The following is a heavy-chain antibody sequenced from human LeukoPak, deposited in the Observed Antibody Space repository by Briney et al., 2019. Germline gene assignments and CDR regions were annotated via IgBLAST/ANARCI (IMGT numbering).Heavy chain of an antibody. D-gene: IGHD3-22*01. CDR2: ISWNSGSI. CDR1: GFTFDDYA. CDR3: AKDPYYDNNGYFDY. J-gene: IGHJ4*02. Sequence: GGSLRLSCAASGFTFDDYAMHWVRQAPGKGLEWVSGISWNSGSIGYADSVKGRFTISRDNAKNSLYLQMNSLRAEDTALYYCAKDPYYDNNGYFDYWGQGTLVTVSS. V-gene: IGHV3-9*01.